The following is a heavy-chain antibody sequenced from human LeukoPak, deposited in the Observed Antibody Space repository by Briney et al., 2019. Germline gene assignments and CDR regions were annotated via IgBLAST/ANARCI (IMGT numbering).Heavy chain of an antibody. J-gene: IGHJ4*02. CDR1: GFSVITND. CDR2: LYSDGNT. CDR3: ARGVEPLAANTLAY. Sequence: GESLKISCAASGFSVITNDMTWVRQAPGRGLEWVSVLYSDGNTKYADSVQGRFTISRDNSKNTLYLEMNSLRPDDTAVYYCARGVEPLAANTLAYWGQGTLVTVSS. V-gene: IGHV3-53*01. D-gene: IGHD3-16*01.